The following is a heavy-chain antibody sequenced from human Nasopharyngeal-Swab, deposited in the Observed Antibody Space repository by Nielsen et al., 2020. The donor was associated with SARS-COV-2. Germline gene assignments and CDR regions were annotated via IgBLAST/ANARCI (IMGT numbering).Heavy chain of an antibody. J-gene: IGHJ4*02. D-gene: IGHD2-15*01. Sequence: GESLKISCAASGFTFSNSAMSWVRQFPGKGLEWVATITGSGGGTYSADSVKGRFTISRDNLKNTLYLQMSSVRADDTAVYYCAKVYSYFDIWGQGTLVTVSS. CDR1: GFTFSNSA. V-gene: IGHV3-23*01. CDR3: AKVYSYFDI. CDR2: ITGSGGGT.